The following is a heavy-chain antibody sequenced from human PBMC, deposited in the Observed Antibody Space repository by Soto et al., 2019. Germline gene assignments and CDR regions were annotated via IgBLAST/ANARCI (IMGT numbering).Heavy chain of an antibody. D-gene: IGHD3-22*01. CDR3: ARDSRSGYYLDY. CDR2: IYHSGGT. J-gene: IGHJ4*02. V-gene: IGHV4-30-2*01. CDR1: GDSISSGGYS. Sequence: QLQLQESGSGLVKPSQTLSLTFAVSGDSISSGGYSWNWIRQPPGKGLEWIGYIYHSGGTDYNPSLKSRVTITVDSSNNQFSLKLSSVTAADTAVYYCARDSRSGYYLDYWGQGTLVTVSS.